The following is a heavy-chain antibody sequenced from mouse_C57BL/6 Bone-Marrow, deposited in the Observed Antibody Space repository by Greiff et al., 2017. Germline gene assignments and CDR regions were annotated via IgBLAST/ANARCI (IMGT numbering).Heavy chain of an antibody. V-gene: IGHV1-75*01. CDR3: RNHYYGSSYDWYFDV. CDR2: IFPGSGST. J-gene: IGHJ1*03. Sequence: QVQLQQSGPELVKPGASVKISCKASGYTFTDYYINWVKQRPGQGLEWIGWIFPGSGSTYYNEKFKGKATLTVDKSSSTAYMLLSSLTSEDSAVYFCRNHYYGSSYDWYFDVWGTGTTVTVSS. D-gene: IGHD1-1*01. CDR1: GYTFTDYY.